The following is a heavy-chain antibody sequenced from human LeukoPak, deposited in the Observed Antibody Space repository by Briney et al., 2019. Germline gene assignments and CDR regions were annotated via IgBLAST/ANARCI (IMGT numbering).Heavy chain of an antibody. CDR3: ARASSGSAEALD. CDR2: IYTSGST. CDR1: GGSISSGSYY. D-gene: IGHD3-10*01. Sequence: SETLSLTCTVSGGSISSGSYYWSWIRQPAGKGLEWIGRIYTSGSTNYNPSLKSRVTISVDTSKNQFSLKLSSVTAADTAVYYCARASSGSAEALDWGQGTLVTVSS. J-gene: IGHJ4*02. V-gene: IGHV4-61*02.